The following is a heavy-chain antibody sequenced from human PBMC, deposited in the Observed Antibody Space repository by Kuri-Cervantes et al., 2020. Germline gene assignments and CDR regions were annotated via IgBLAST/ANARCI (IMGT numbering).Heavy chain of an antibody. J-gene: IGHJ3*02. V-gene: IGHV1-45*02. D-gene: IGHD2-15*01. CDR2: ITPFNGNT. CDR3: ARGGRWGYCSGGSCYLDAFDI. Sequence: SVKVSCKASGYTFTYRYLHWVRQAPGQALEWMGWITPFNGNTNYAQKFQDRVTITTDESTSTAYMELSRLRSDDTAVYYCARGGRWGYCSGGSCYLDAFDIWGQGTMVTVSS. CDR1: GYTFTYRY.